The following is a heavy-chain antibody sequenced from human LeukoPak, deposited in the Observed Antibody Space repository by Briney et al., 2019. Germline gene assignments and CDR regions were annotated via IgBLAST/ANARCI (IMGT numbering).Heavy chain of an antibody. V-gene: IGHV4-59*08. J-gene: IGHJ4*02. Sequence: PSETLSLTCTVSGGSISSYYWSWIRQPPGKGLEWIGYIYYSGSTNYNPSLKSRVTISVDTSKNQFSLKLSSVTAADTAVYYCAKKTEAAPCFTPGGQGPPVTVSS. CDR1: GGSISSYY. D-gene: IGHD6-13*01. CDR3: AKKTEAAPCFTP. CDR2: IYYSGST.